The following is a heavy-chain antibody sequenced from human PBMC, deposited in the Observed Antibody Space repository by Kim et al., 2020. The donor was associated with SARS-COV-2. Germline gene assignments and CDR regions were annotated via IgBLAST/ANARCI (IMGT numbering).Heavy chain of an antibody. CDR2: INHSGST. Sequence: SETLSLTCAVYGGSFSGYYWSWIRQPPGKGLEWIGEINHSGSTNYNPSLKSRVTISVDTSKNQFSLKLSSVTAADTAVYYCASLNSSSWYPLLDYWGQGTLVTVSS. CDR1: GGSFSGYY. D-gene: IGHD6-13*01. V-gene: IGHV4-34*01. CDR3: ASLNSSSWYPLLDY. J-gene: IGHJ4*02.